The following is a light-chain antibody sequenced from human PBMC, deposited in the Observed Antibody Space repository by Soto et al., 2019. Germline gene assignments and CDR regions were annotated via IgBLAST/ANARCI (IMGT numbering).Light chain of an antibody. Sequence: ITRRTSQSISSWLAWYQQKPGKAPKLPIYKASSLESGVPSRFSGSGSGTEFILTITSLQPDDFATYYYQQYYSPRRTFGQGTKVDIK. V-gene: IGKV1-5*03. CDR1: QSISSW. CDR2: KAS. CDR3: QQYYSPRRT. J-gene: IGKJ1*01.